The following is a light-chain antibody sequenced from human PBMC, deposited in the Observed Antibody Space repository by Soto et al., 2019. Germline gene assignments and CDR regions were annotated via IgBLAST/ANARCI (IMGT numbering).Light chain of an antibody. CDR3: QQYDNWPLT. CDR1: QSVSIH. CDR2: GAS. V-gene: IGKV3-15*01. Sequence: ERVMTQSPAILSVSPGERATLSCRASQSVSIHLAWYQLKPDQAPRLLIYGASTRATGVPARFSASGSGTEFTLTISNLQSEDFAFYYCQQYDNWPLTFGPGTKVDV. J-gene: IGKJ3*01.